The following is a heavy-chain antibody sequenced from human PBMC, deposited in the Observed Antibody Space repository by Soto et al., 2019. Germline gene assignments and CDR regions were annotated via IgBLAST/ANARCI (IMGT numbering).Heavy chain of an antibody. V-gene: IGHV3-33*01. Sequence: QVQLVESGGGVVQPGRSLRLSCAASGFTFSSYGMHWVRQAPGKGLEWVAVIWYDGSNKYYADSVKGRFTIFRDNFKNTLYLQMNSLRAEDTAVYYCASDETSIAVAGTDFQHWVQGTLVTVSS. CDR3: ASDETSIAVAGTDFQH. CDR2: IWYDGSNK. J-gene: IGHJ1*01. D-gene: IGHD6-19*01. CDR1: GFTFSSYG.